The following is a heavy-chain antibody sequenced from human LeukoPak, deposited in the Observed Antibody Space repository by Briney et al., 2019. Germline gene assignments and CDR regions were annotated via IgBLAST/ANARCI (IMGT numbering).Heavy chain of an antibody. D-gene: IGHD3-22*01. Sequence: GASVKVSCKASGYTITNNYMHWVRQAPGQGLEWMGIINPSGGSTSYAQKFQGRVTMTRDMSTSTVYMELSSLRSEDTAVYYCARDRYYYDSSGFPSYWGQGTLVTVSS. V-gene: IGHV1-46*01. CDR3: ARDRYYYDSSGFPSY. CDR2: INPSGGST. CDR1: GYTITNNY. J-gene: IGHJ4*02.